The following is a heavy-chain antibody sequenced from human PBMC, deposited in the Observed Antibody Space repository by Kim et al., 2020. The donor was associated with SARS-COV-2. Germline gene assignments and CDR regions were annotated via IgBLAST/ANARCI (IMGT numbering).Heavy chain of an antibody. D-gene: IGHD2-15*01. V-gene: IGHV3-7*01. CDR3: ASPTVYGSGRYYFDY. J-gene: IGHJ4*02. Sequence: DSVKGRFTISRDNAKNSRYLQMNSLRAEDTAVYYCASPTVYGSGRYYFDYWGQGALVTVSS.